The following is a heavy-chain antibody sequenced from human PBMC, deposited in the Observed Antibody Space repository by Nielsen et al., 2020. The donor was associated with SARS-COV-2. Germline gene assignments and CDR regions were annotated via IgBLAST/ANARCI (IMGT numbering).Heavy chain of an antibody. V-gene: IGHV1-18*04. D-gene: IGHD2-2*01. CDR3: ARTVVPALIYYYYYMDV. Sequence: ASVKVSCKASGYTFTSYGISWVRQAPGQGLEWMGWISAYNGNTNYAQKLQGRVTMTTDTSTSTAYMELRSLRSDDTAVYYCARTVVPALIYYYYYMDVWGKGTTVTVSS. CDR2: ISAYNGNT. CDR1: GYTFTSYG. J-gene: IGHJ6*03.